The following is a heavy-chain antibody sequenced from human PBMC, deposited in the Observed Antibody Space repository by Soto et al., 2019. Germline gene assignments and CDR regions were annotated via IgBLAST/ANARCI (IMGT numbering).Heavy chain of an antibody. CDR2: IYYSGST. Sequence: SETLSLTCTVPGGSISSYYWSWIRQPPGKGLEWIGYIYYSGSTNYNPSLKSRVTISVDTSKNQFSLKLSSVTAADTAVYYCARSGNWDWDDYYGMDVWGQGTTVTVSS. CDR1: GGSISSYY. J-gene: IGHJ6*02. V-gene: IGHV4-59*01. CDR3: ARSGNWDWDDYYGMDV. D-gene: IGHD1-7*01.